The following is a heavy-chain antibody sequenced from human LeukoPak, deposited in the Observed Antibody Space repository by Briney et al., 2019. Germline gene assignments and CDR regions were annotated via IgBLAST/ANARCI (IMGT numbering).Heavy chain of an antibody. D-gene: IGHD4-23*01. V-gene: IGHV4-39*01. J-gene: IGHJ4*02. CDR2: IYYSGST. Sequence: SETLSLTCTVSGGSISSSSYYWGWIRQPPGKGLEWIGSIYYSGSTYYNPSLKSRVTISVDTSKNQFSLKLSSVTAADTAVYYCARHSTPAYGGNSGWYFDYWGQGTLVTVSS. CDR3: ARHSTPAYGGNSGWYFDY. CDR1: GGSISSSSYY.